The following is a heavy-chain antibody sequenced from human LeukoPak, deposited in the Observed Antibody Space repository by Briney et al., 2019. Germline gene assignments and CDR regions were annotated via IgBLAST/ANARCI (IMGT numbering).Heavy chain of an antibody. Sequence: GGSLRLSCAASGLTFSSYGMHWVRQAPGKGLEWVAVISYDGSNKYYADSVKGRFTISRDNSKNTLYLQMNGLRAEDTAVYYCAKDEYQLLWGFDYWGQGTLVTVSS. CDR2: ISYDGSNK. CDR1: GLTFSSYG. J-gene: IGHJ4*02. D-gene: IGHD2-2*01. V-gene: IGHV3-30*18. CDR3: AKDEYQLLWGFDY.